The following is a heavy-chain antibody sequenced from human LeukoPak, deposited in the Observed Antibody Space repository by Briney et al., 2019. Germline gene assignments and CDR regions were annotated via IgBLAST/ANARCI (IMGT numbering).Heavy chain of an antibody. CDR3: ARETRDGYNYGYFDY. CDR2: ISSSSSTI. CDR1: GFTFSSYS. D-gene: IGHD5-24*01. V-gene: IGHV3-48*01. Sequence: GGSLRLSCAASGFTFSSYSMNWVRQAPGKGLEWVSCISSSSSTIYYADSVKGRFTISRDNAKNSLYLQMNSLRAEDTAVYYCARETRDGYNYGYFDYWGQGTLVTVSS. J-gene: IGHJ4*02.